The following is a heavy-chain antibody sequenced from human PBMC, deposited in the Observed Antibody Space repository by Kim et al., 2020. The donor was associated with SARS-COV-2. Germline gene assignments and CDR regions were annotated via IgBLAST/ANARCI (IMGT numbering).Heavy chain of an antibody. J-gene: IGHJ4*02. CDR3: ARGQGAVGRDGYNDY. V-gene: IGHV3-33*01. D-gene: IGHD5-12*01. CDR2: IWYDGSNK. CDR1: GFTFSSYG. Sequence: GGSLRLSCAASGFTFSSYGMHWVRQAPGKGLEWVAVIWYDGSNKYYADSVKGRFTISRDNSKNTLYLQMNSLRAEDTAVYYCARGQGAVGRDGYNDYWGQGTLVTVSS.